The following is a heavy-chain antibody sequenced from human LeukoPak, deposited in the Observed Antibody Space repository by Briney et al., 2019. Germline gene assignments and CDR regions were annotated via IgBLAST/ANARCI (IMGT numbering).Heavy chain of an antibody. CDR2: IYHSGST. D-gene: IGHD3-3*01. CDR1: GYSISSGYY. CDR3: ARGEVFGVAENVD. Sequence: SETLSLTCTVSGYSISSGYYWGWIRQPPGKGLQWSGSIYHSGSTYYNPSLKSRVTISVDTSKNQFSLKLSSVTAADTAVYYCARGEVFGVAENVDWGQGTLVTVSS. V-gene: IGHV4-38-2*02. J-gene: IGHJ4*02.